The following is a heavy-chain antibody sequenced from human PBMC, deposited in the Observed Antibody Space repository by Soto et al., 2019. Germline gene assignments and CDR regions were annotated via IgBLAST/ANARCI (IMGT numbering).Heavy chain of an antibody. D-gene: IGHD2-15*01. Sequence: ASVKVSCKASGYTFTSYGISWVRRAPGQGLEWMGWISAYNGNTNYAQKLQGRVTMTTDTSTSTAYMELRSLRSDDTAVYYCARAEVVVAATLKLGYRDYYYYYMDVWGKGTTVTVSS. CDR3: ARAEVVVAATLKLGYRDYYYYYMDV. V-gene: IGHV1-18*01. CDR2: ISAYNGNT. CDR1: GYTFTSYG. J-gene: IGHJ6*03.